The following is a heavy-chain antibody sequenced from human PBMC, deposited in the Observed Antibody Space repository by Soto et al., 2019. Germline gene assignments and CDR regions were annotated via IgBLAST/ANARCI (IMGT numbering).Heavy chain of an antibody. CDR3: ARGDRGAFDL. J-gene: IGHJ3*01. Sequence: EVQLVVSGGGLVRPGGSLRLSCAASGFTFSYYWMHWVRQAPGKGLVWVSRIHSDGSSTTYADFVKGRFIISRDNARNTVDLQMNSVRVEDTAVYYCARGDRGAFDLWGQGTVVTVSS. CDR2: IHSDGSST. V-gene: IGHV3-74*01. D-gene: IGHD1-26*01. CDR1: GFTFSYYW.